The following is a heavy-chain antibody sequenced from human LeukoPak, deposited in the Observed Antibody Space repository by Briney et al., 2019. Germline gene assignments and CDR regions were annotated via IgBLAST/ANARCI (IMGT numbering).Heavy chain of an antibody. V-gene: IGHV3-7*01. J-gene: IGHJ4*02. CDR3: ARDLGILWFGELSLDY. D-gene: IGHD3-10*01. CDR1: GFTFSSYW. Sequence: TGGYLRLYCAASGFTFSSYWMSWVRQAPGKGLEWVANIKQDGSEKYYVDSVKGRFTISRDNAKNSLYLQMNSLRAEDTAVYYCARDLGILWFGELSLDYWGQGTLVTVSS. CDR2: IKQDGSEK.